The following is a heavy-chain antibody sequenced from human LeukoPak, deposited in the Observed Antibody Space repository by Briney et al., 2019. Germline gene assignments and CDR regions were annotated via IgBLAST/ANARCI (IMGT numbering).Heavy chain of an antibody. V-gene: IGHV4-38-2*02. J-gene: IGHJ6*03. Sequence: SETLSLTRIVSGYSISSGYYWGWIRPPPGKGLEWIGTIYRSGSTYSNPSLRDRVTISVDTSKNQFSLKLSSVTAADTAVYYCARTGAGYYYYYMDAGGKGT. CDR3: ARTGAGYYYYYMDA. CDR2: IYRSGST. CDR1: GYSISSGYY. D-gene: IGHD1-26*01.